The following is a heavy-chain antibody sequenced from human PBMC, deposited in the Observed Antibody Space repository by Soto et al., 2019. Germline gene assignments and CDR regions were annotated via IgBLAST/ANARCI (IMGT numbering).Heavy chain of an antibody. CDR3: ASNSYGYTFYDY. V-gene: IGHV3-23*01. J-gene: IGHJ4*02. CDR2: ISGSGDST. Sequence: GGSLRLSCAASGFTFSSYAMNWVRQAPGKGLEWVSVISGSGDSTYYADSVKGRFTISRDNSKNTLYLQMNSLRTADTAVYYCASNSYGYTFYDYWGQGTLVTVSS. D-gene: IGHD5-18*01. CDR1: GFTFSSYA.